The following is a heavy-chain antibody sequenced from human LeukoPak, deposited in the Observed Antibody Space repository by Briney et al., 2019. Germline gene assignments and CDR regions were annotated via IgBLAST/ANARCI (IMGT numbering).Heavy chain of an antibody. CDR1: GFTFSSYG. V-gene: IGHV3-NL1*01. CDR3: AGKYCSSTSCYYYYYYMDV. CDR2: IEGGGTST. D-gene: IGHD2-2*01. J-gene: IGHJ6*03. Sequence: GGSLRLSCAASGFTFSSYGMHWVRQAPGEGLVWVSRIEGGGTSTNYADFVKGRFTISRDNSKNTLYLQMNSLRAEDTAVYYCAGKYCSSTSCYYYYYYMDVWGKGTTVTVSS.